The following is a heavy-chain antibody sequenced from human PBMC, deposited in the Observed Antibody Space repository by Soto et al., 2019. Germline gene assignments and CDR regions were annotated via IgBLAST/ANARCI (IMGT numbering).Heavy chain of an antibody. CDR3: ERSRRIRDILSGYYNQ. J-gene: IGHJ1*01. CDR1: GGPFIGFQ. Sequence: PSETLSLTFGVLGGPFIGFQWSWIRQIPGKGRGWIGVCTQMGRTTYNPTLKSRVTISVDTCKSHFSLRLRSVTAADTAVYYCERSRRIRDILSGYYNQWGQGTLVTVSS. V-gene: IGHV4-34*01. CDR2: CTQMGRT. D-gene: IGHD3-9*01.